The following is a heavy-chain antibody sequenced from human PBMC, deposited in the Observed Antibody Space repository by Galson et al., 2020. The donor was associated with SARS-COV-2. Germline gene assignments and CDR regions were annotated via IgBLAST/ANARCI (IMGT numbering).Heavy chain of an antibody. J-gene: IGHJ3*02. CDR1: GGSISSGGYY. Sequence: SETLSLTCTVSGGSISSGGYYWSWIRQHPGKGLEWIGYIYYSGSTYYNPSLKSRVTISVDTSKNQFSLKLSSVTAADTAVYYCARSQRGYSSDDAFDIWGQGTMVTVSS. D-gene: IGHD5-18*01. CDR3: ARSQRGYSSDDAFDI. V-gene: IGHV4-31*03. CDR2: IYYSGST.